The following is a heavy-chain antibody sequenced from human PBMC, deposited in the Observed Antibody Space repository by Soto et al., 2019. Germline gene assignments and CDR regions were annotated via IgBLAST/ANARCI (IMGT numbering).Heavy chain of an antibody. J-gene: IGHJ4*02. CDR3: ARDSSSWTYYFDY. Sequence: GASVKVSCKASGGTFSSYTISWVRQAPGQGLEWMGRIIPILGIANYAQKFQGRVTITADKSTSTAYMELSSLRSEDTAVYYCARDSSSWTYYFDYWGQGTLVTVSS. CDR1: GGTFSSYT. D-gene: IGHD6-13*01. CDR2: IIPILGIA. V-gene: IGHV1-69*04.